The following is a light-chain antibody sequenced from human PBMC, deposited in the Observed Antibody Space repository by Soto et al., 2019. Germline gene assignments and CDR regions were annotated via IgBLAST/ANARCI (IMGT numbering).Light chain of an antibody. CDR1: QSVSSY. J-gene: IGKJ2*01. CDR3: QPRSNWPPYT. V-gene: IGKV3-11*01. CDR2: AAS. Sequence: EIVLTQSPATLSLSPGERATLSCRASQSVSSYLAWYQQKPGQAPRLLIYAASNRATGIPARFSGSGSGTDFTLTSSSLEPEDFAVYYCQPRSNWPPYTFGQGTKL.